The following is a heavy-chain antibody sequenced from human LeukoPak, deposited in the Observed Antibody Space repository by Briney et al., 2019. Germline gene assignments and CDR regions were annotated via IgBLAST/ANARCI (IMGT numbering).Heavy chain of an antibody. CDR1: GFTFSSYA. J-gene: IGHJ4*02. CDR3: ARGGYSGSRRVY. D-gene: IGHD1-26*01. Sequence: PGGSLRLSCAASGFTFSSYAMHWVRQAPGKGLEWVAVISYDGSNKYYADSVKGRFTISRDNSKNTLYLQMNGLRAEDTAVYYCARGGYSGSRRVYWGQGTLVTVSS. V-gene: IGHV3-30-3*01. CDR2: ISYDGSNK.